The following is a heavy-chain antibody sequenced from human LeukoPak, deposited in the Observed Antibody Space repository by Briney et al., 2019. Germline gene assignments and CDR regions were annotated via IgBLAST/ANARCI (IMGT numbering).Heavy chain of an antibody. Sequence: SETLSLTCTVSGGSISSSSYYWGWIRQPPGKGLEWIGSIYYSGSTYYNPSLKSRVTISVDTSKNQFSLKLSSVTAPDTAVYYCARRGIAAAGTGDYWGQGTLVAVSS. CDR1: GGSISSSSYY. D-gene: IGHD6-13*01. J-gene: IGHJ4*02. CDR2: IYYSGST. CDR3: ARRGIAAAGTGDY. V-gene: IGHV4-39*01.